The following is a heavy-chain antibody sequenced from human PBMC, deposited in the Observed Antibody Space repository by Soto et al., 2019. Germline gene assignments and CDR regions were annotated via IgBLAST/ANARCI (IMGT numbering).Heavy chain of an antibody. V-gene: IGHV4-59*01. CDR3: ARDLWGYCGTDCYPLDV. CDR1: GGSISRDY. Sequence: QVQLQESGPGLVKLSETLSLTCTVSGGSISRDYWSWIRQPPGKGLEWIGYMYNTGSTVYNPSFKSRVTISVDTSKNQFSLKLNSVTAADTAVYYCARDLWGYCGTDCYPLDVWGQGTTVTVSS. D-gene: IGHD2-21*02. CDR2: MYNTGST. J-gene: IGHJ6*02.